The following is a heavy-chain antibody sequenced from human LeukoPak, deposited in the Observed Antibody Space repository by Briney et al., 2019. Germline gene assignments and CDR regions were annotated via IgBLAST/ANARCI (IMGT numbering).Heavy chain of an antibody. CDR1: GFTFSSYW. V-gene: IGHV3-7*03. Sequence: GGSLRLSCTASGFTFSSYWMSWVRQAPGKGLEWVANIKQDESEKFYVDSVKGRFTISRDNAKNSLYLQMNSLRAEDTAVYYCANGAAAGTLFDYWGQGTLVTVSS. J-gene: IGHJ4*02. D-gene: IGHD6-13*01. CDR3: ANGAAAGTLFDY. CDR2: IKQDESEK.